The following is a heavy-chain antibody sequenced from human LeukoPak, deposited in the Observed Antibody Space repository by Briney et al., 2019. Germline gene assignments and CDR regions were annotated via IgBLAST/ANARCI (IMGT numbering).Heavy chain of an antibody. CDR1: GFTFRSYS. J-gene: IGHJ4*02. Sequence: GGSLRLSCAASGFTFRSYSMNWVRQAPGQGLEWVAYINSANTIHYADSVRGRFTISRDNARNSLGLEMNSLRVEDTAVYYCTSSWPLDYWGQGTLVTVFS. V-gene: IGHV3-48*04. CDR2: INSANTI. CDR3: TSSWPLDY.